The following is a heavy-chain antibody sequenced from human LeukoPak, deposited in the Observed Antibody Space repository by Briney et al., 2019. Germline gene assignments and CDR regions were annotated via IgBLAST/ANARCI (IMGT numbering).Heavy chain of an antibody. J-gene: IGHJ4*02. CDR1: GGTFSSYA. V-gene: IGHV1-69*01. D-gene: IGHD3-10*01. CDR2: IIPIFGTA. CDR3: ARQGSGSYYLDY. Sequence: VASVKVSCKASGGTFSSYAISWVRQAPGQGLEWMGGIIPIFGTANYAQKFQGRVTITADESTSTAYMELSSLRSEDTAVYYCARQGSGSYYLDYWGQGTLVTVSS.